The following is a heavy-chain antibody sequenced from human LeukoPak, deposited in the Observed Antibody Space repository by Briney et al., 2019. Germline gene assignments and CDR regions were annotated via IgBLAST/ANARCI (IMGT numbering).Heavy chain of an antibody. V-gene: IGHV4-39*07. CDR1: GGSISSSSYY. CDR3: ARAGGSNRDDAFDI. D-gene: IGHD5-12*01. Sequence: SETLSLTCTVSGGSISSSSYYWGWIRQPPGKGLEWIGSIYYSGSTYYNPSLKSRVTISVDTSKNQFSLKLSSVTAADTAVYYCARAGGSNRDDAFDIWGQGTMVTVSS. J-gene: IGHJ3*02. CDR2: IYYSGST.